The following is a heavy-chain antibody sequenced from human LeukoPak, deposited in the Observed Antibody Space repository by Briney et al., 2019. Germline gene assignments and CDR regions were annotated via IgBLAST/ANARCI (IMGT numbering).Heavy chain of an antibody. CDR3: AKDRCSNGIGCYYYYMDV. V-gene: IGHV3-30*02. CDR2: IQYDGSNE. D-gene: IGHD2-8*01. Sequence: GGSLRLSCAASGFTFSSYGMHWVRQAPGKGLEWVAYIQYDGSNEQYAHSVKGRFRISRDSSKNILYLQMNSLRAEDTAVYYCAKDRCSNGIGCYYYYMDVWGKGATVTISS. CDR1: GFTFSSYG. J-gene: IGHJ6*03.